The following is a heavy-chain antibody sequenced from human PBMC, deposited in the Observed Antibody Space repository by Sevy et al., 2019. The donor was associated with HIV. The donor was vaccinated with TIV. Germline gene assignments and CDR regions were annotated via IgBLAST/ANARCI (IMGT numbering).Heavy chain of an antibody. J-gene: IGHJ6*02. D-gene: IGHD4-4*01. CDR3: TRGSPDYRDYYYYYGMDV. CDR1: GFTFSNYW. CDR2: INSDGRST. Sequence: GESLKISCAASGFTFSNYWVHWVRQAPGKGLVWVSRINSDGRSTSYADSVKGRFTISRDNAKNTLWLQMNSLRVEDTVVYYCTRGSPDYRDYYYYYGMDVWGQGTTVTVSS. V-gene: IGHV3-74*01.